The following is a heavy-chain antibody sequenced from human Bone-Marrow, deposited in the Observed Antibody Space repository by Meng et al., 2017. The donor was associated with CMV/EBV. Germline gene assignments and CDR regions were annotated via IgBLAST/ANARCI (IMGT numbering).Heavy chain of an antibody. V-gene: IGHV3-13*01. CDR1: GFTFSNYD. Sequence: GESLKISCAVSGFTFSNYDMYWVRQGTGKGLEWVSGIGTAGDTYCPGSVKGRFTISRDNSKNTLYLQMNSLRAEDTAVYYCAKDRGWGAYYFDYWGQGTLVTVSS. CDR3: AKDRGWGAYYFDY. J-gene: IGHJ4*02. D-gene: IGHD7-27*01. CDR2: IGTAGDT.